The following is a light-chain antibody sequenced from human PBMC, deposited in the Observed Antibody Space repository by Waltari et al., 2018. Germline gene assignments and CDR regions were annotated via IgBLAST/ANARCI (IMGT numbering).Light chain of an antibody. CDR3: MQGTHWPPLT. V-gene: IGKV2-30*01. CDR2: KVS. J-gene: IGKJ4*01. CDR1: QSLLSSDGNTY. Sequence: DVVMTQTPLSLSVTLGQSASIPCRSRQSLLSSDGNTYVGWFHQRPGQSPRRLFYKVSFRDSEVPDRISSSGSDTDFSLEITSVEADDVGLYFCMQGTHWPPLTFGGGTKVEI.